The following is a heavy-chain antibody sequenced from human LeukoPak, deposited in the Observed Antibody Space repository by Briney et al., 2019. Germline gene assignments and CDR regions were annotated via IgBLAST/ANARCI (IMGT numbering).Heavy chain of an antibody. J-gene: IGHJ4*02. Sequence: PSETLSLTCTVSGGSISSGGYYWSWIRQHPGKGLEWIGYIYYSGSTYYNPSLKSRVTISVDTSKNQFSLKLSSVTAADTAVYYCRARARHKVDYWGQGTLVTVSS. V-gene: IGHV4-31*03. CDR1: GGSISSGGYY. CDR3: RARARHKVDY. CDR2: IYYSGST. D-gene: IGHD2-21*01.